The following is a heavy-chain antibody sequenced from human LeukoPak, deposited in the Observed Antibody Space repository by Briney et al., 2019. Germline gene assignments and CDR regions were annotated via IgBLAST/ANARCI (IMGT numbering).Heavy chain of an antibody. Sequence: PGRSLRLSCAASGFTFDDYAMHWVRQAPGKGLEWVSAISGSGGSTYYADSVKGRFTISRDNSKNTLYLQMNSLRAEDTAVYYCAKGQLLYMDVWGKGTTVTVSS. CDR2: ISGSGGST. CDR3: AKGQLLYMDV. D-gene: IGHD2-2*01. V-gene: IGHV3-23*01. J-gene: IGHJ6*03. CDR1: GFTFDDYA.